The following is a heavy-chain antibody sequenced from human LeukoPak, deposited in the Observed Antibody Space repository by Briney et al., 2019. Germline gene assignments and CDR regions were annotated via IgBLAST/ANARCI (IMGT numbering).Heavy chain of an antibody. J-gene: IGHJ4*02. D-gene: IGHD5-12*01. V-gene: IGHV3-23*01. CDR3: ARNENSGWGYFDY. CDR2: IGGSNGVT. CDR1: RFTFNSYA. Sequence: GGSLRLSCAASRFTFNSYAMSWIRQAPGKGLEWVSVIGGSNGVTFYVGSVKGRFTISRDNSKDTLYLQMNSLRAEDTAVYYCARNENSGWGYFDYWGQGTLVTVSS.